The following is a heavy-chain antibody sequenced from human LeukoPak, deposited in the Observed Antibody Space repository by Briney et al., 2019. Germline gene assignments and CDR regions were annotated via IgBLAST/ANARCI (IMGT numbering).Heavy chain of an antibody. CDR2: ISGGGSTI. V-gene: IGHV3-48*01. Sequence: GGSLRLSCAASGFTFSSYTMNWVRQAPGKGLEWISYISGGGSTIYYADSVKGRFTISRDSAKHSLFLQMNSLRADDTAVYYCARTSGFRFLEWLSGFDYWGQGALVTVSS. CDR1: GFTFSSYT. J-gene: IGHJ4*02. CDR3: ARTSGFRFLEWLSGFDY. D-gene: IGHD3-3*01.